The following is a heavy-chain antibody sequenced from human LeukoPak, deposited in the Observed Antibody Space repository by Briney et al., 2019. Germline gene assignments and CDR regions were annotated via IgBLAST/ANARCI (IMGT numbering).Heavy chain of an antibody. V-gene: IGHV4-59*08. D-gene: IGHD5-18*01. CDR2: IYCSRST. CDR3: ARLSVDMNTLDWYFDL. J-gene: IGHJ2*01. Sequence: PSETLSLTCTVSGGSTGSYYWNWIRQPPGKGLEWIGNIYCSRSTNYNPSLRSRLAISVDTSKNQFSLKLSSVTAADTALYFCARLSVDMNTLDWYFDLWGRGTLVTVSS. CDR1: GGSTGSYY.